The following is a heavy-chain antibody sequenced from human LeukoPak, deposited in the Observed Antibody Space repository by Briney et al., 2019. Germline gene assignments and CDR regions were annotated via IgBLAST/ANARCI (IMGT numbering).Heavy chain of an antibody. V-gene: IGHV1-18*01. Sequence: ASVKVSCKASGYTFTSYGISWVRQAPGQGLEWMGWISAYNGNTNYAQKLQGRVTMTTDTSTSTAYMELRSLRYDDTAVYYCARLEVHYDILTGPPRYWGQGTLVTVSS. CDR2: ISAYNGNT. D-gene: IGHD3-9*01. CDR3: ARLEVHYDILTGPPRY. CDR1: GYTFTSYG. J-gene: IGHJ4*02.